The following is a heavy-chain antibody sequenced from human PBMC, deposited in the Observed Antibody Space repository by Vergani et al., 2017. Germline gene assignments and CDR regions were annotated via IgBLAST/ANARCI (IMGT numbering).Heavy chain of an antibody. Sequence: QLQLQESGPGLVKPSETLSLTCTVSGGSISSSSYYWGWIRQPPGKGLEWIGSIYYSGSTYYNPSLKSRVTISVDTSKNQFSLKLSSVTAADTAVYYCARDSGSYSRAFDIWGQGTMVTVSS. CDR3: ARDSGSYSRAFDI. CDR1: GGSISSSSYY. CDR2: IYYSGST. D-gene: IGHD1-26*01. J-gene: IGHJ3*02. V-gene: IGHV4-39*07.